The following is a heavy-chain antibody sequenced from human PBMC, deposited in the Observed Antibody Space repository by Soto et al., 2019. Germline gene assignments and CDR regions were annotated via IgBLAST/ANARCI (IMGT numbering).Heavy chain of an antibody. Sequence: ASVKVSCKASGYTFTSYGISWVRQAPGQGLEWMGWISAYNGNTNYAQKLQGRVTMTTDTSTSTAYMELRSLRSDDTAVYYCARANGYYDLWSGYPPYYGMDVWGQGTKVTVYS. CDR1: GYTFTSYG. V-gene: IGHV1-18*01. CDR2: ISAYNGNT. CDR3: ARANGYYDLWSGYPPYYGMDV. D-gene: IGHD3-3*01. J-gene: IGHJ6*02.